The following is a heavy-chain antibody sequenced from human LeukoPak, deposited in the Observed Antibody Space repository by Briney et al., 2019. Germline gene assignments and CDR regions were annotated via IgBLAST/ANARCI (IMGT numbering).Heavy chain of an antibody. V-gene: IGHV3-48*01. D-gene: IGHD3-3*01. J-gene: IGHJ6*02. CDR1: GFTFSSYS. CDR3: ARDGRFLEWLLAYGMDV. Sequence: GGSLRLSCAASGFTFSSYSMNWVRQAPGKGLEWVSYVSSSSSTIYYADSVKGRFTISRDNAKNSLYLQMNSLRGEDTAVYYCARDGRFLEWLLAYGMDVWGQGTTVTVSS. CDR2: VSSSSSTI.